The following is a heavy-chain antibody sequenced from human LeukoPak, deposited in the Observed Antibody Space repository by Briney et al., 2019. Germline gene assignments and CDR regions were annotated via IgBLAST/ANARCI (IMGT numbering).Heavy chain of an antibody. CDR3: TTEID. V-gene: IGHV3-15*01. CDR1: GFTLSSYA. J-gene: IGHJ4*02. Sequence: GGSLRLSCAASGFTLSSYAMSWVRQAPGKGLEWGGRIKSKTDGGTTDYAAPVKGRFTISRDDSKNTLYLQMNSLKTEDTAVYYCTTEIDWGQGTLVTVSS. D-gene: IGHD2/OR15-2a*01. CDR2: IKSKTDGGTT.